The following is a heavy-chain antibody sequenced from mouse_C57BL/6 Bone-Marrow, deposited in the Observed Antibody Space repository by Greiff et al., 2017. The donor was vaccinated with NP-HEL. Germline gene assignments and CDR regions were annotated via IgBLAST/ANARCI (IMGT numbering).Heavy chain of an antibody. V-gene: IGHV5-17*01. J-gene: IGHJ2*01. CDR3: ARPITTALGFDY. D-gene: IGHD1-2*01. CDR1: GFTFSDYG. Sequence: EVQVVESGGGLVKPGGSLKLSCAASGFTFSDYGMHWVRQAPEKGLEWVAYISSGSSTIYYADTVQGRFTISRDNAKNTLFLQMTSLRSEDTAMYYCARPITTALGFDYWGQGTTLTVSS. CDR2: ISSGSSTI.